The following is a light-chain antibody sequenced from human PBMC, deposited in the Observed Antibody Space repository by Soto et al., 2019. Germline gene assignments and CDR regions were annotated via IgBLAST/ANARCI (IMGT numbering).Light chain of an antibody. CDR1: QSLLHSNGYNY. CDR3: MQALQTPWT. CDR2: LGS. V-gene: IGKV2-28*01. J-gene: IGKJ1*01. Sequence: DIVMTQSPLSLPVTPGEPASISCRSSQSLLHSNGYNYLDWYLQKPGQSPQLLIYLGSNRASGVPDRFSGSGSDTDFTLKISRVEAEDVGVYYCMQALQTPWTFGQGT.